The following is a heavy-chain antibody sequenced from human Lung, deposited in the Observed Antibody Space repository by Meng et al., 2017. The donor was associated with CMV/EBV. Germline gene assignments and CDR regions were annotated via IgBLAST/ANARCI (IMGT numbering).Heavy chain of an antibody. CDR3: GRGFRDVLRHHKALDY. CDR1: GGSFSGYY. CDR2: INLSGST. V-gene: IGHV4-34*01. J-gene: IGHJ4*02. Sequence: SXTXCLXCAVYGGSFSGYYWSWIRQPPGKGLEWIGEINLSGSTNYNPSLKSPVTISVDTSKNQFSLNLSSVTAADTAVYYCGRGFRDVLRHHKALDYWSQGTLVTVSS. D-gene: IGHD3-3*01.